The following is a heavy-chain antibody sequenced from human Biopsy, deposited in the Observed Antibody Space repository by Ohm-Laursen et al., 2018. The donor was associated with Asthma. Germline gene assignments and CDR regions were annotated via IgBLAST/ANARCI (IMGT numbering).Heavy chain of an antibody. J-gene: IGHJ4*02. CDR3: ARAQDYYDSRGYYRSFDY. Sequence: TLSLTCTVSYGSITSGGYYWTWIRQHPGKGLEWIGFIYYSGSTYYNPSLKSRVSISIDTSKNQSSLKLSSVTAADTAVYYCARAQDYYDSRGYYRSFDYWGQGTLVTVSS. CDR2: IYYSGST. CDR1: YGSITSGGYY. D-gene: IGHD3-22*01. V-gene: IGHV4-31*03.